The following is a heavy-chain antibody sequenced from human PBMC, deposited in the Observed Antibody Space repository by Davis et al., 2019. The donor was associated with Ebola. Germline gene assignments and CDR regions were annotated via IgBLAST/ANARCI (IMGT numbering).Heavy chain of an antibody. V-gene: IGHV3-30-3*01. Sequence: PGGSLRLSCAASGFTFSSYSMHWVRQTPGKGLEWVALISYDGNNKYYADSVKGRITISRDNAKNSLFLQMNSLRAEDTALYYCASGDGRGSSYDMDVWGQGTTVTVSS. CDR1: GFTFSSYS. D-gene: IGHD5-12*01. CDR3: ASGDGRGSSYDMDV. CDR2: ISYDGNNK. J-gene: IGHJ6*02.